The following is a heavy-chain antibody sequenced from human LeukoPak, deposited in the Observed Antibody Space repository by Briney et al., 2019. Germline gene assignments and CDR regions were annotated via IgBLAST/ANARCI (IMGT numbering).Heavy chain of an antibody. CDR1: GGSISSSSYY. V-gene: IGHV4-39*01. D-gene: IGHD2-15*01. J-gene: IGHJ4*02. CDR2: IYYSGNT. Sequence: SETLSLTCTVSGGSISSSSYYWGWIRQPPGKGLEWIGSIYYSGNTYYNPSLKSRVTISVDTSKNQFSLKLSSVTAADTAVYYCVRLLCSGGTCYSGLGLFDYWGQGTLVTVSS. CDR3: VRLLCSGGTCYSGLGLFDY.